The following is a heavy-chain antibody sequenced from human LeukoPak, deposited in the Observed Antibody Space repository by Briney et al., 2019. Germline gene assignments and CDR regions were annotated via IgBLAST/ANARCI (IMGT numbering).Heavy chain of an antibody. V-gene: IGHV3-7*01. CDR2: IKQEGCEK. CDR1: GFTFSSYW. D-gene: IGHD6-19*01. J-gene: IGHJ4*02. CDR3: ARGSRVAVAGTGFDY. Sequence: GGSLRLSCAASGFTFSSYWMSWVRQAPGKGLEWVANIKQEGCEKYYVDSVKGRFTISRDNAKNSLYLQMNSLRAEDTAVYYCARGSRVAVAGTGFDYWGQGTLVTVSS.